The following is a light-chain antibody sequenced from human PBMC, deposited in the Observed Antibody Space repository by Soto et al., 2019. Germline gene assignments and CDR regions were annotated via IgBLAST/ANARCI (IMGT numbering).Light chain of an antibody. CDR2: GAS. V-gene: IGKV3-20*01. CDR1: QSVSSSY. Sequence: EIVLTQSPGTLSLSPGERATLSCRASQSVSSSYLAWYQQKPGQAPRLLIYGASSRATGIPDRFSGSGSGTDFTLTISRLESEDFAVYYCQQHGSSPLLTFGAGTKVDIK. J-gene: IGKJ4*01. CDR3: QQHGSSPLLT.